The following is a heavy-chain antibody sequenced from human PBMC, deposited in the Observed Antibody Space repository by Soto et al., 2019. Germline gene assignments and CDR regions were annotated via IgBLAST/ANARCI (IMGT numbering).Heavy chain of an antibody. Sequence: QVQLQESGPGLVKPSETLSLTCTVSGGSVSSGSYYWSWIRQPPGKGLEWIGYIYYSGSTNYNPSLKSRVTISVDTSKNQFSLKLSSVTAADTAVYYCARVRYCSGGSCCSKGDYWGQGTLVTVSS. D-gene: IGHD2-15*01. V-gene: IGHV4-61*01. CDR3: ARVRYCSGGSCCSKGDY. CDR2: IYYSGST. CDR1: GGSVSSGSYY. J-gene: IGHJ4*02.